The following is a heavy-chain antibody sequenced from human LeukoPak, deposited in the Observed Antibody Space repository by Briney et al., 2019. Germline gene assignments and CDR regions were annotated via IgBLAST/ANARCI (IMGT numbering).Heavy chain of an antibody. CDR3: VKGFTMIVVVITEDYFDY. CDR1: GFTFSSYA. J-gene: IGHJ4*02. D-gene: IGHD3-22*01. CDR2: ISSNGGST. V-gene: IGHV3-64D*06. Sequence: GGSLRLSCSASGFTFSSYAMHWVRQAPGKGLEYVSAISSNGGSTYYADSVKGRFTISRDNSKNTLYLQMSSLRAEDTAVYYCVKGFTMIVVVITEDYFDYWGQGTLVTVSS.